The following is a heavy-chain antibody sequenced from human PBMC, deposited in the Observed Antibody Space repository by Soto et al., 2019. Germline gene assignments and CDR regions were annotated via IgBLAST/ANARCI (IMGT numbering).Heavy chain of an antibody. V-gene: IGHV1-3*01. D-gene: IGHD3-10*01. CDR3: AIAPGSGGMDV. CDR2: INAGNGNT. J-gene: IGHJ6*02. Sequence: QVQLVQSGAEVKKPGASVKVSCKASGYTFTSYAIHWVRQAPGQRLEWMGWINAGNGNTKYSQKFQGRVTITRDTSASTAYMELSSLGYEDTAVYYCAIAPGSGGMDVWGQGTTVTVSS. CDR1: GYTFTSYA.